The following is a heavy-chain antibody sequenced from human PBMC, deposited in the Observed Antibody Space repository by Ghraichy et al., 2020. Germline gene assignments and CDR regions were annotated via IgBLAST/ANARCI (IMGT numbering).Heavy chain of an antibody. Sequence: SETLSLTCAVYGGSFSGYYWSWIRQPPGKGLEWIGEINHSGSTNYNPSLKSRVTISVDTSKNQFSLKLSSVTAADTAVYYCARVVMSSVVPAAIDYYGMDVWGQGTTVTVSS. CDR2: INHSGST. CDR1: GGSFSGYY. V-gene: IGHV4-34*01. J-gene: IGHJ6*02. D-gene: IGHD2-2*02. CDR3: ARVVMSSVVPAAIDYYGMDV.